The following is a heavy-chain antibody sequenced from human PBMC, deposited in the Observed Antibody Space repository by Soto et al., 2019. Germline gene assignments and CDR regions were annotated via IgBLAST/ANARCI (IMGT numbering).Heavy chain of an antibody. J-gene: IGHJ5*02. CDR2: INSDGSST. D-gene: IGHD6-13*01. CDR1: GFTFSSYW. V-gene: IGHV3-74*01. Sequence: EVQLVESGGGLVQPGGSLRLSCAASGFTFSSYWMHWVRQAPGKGLVWVSRINSDGSSTSYADSVKGRFTISRDNAKNTRYLQMNRLRAEDTAVYYCARVISSWNWFDPWGQGTLVTVSS. CDR3: ARVISSWNWFDP.